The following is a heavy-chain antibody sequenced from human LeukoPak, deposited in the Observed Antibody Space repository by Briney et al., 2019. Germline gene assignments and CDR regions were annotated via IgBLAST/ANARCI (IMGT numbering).Heavy chain of an antibody. V-gene: IGHV3-11*06. J-gene: IGHJ4*02. Sequence: GGSLRLSCRASGFRFSDYYMSWIRQTPGKGLEWISYISGSTSSNYTAYSDSVKGRFTISRDNAKNSLYLQMRNLRPEDTAIYYCARLSGDYWGQGILVSVSS. CDR2: ISGSTSSN. CDR1: GFRFSDYY. D-gene: IGHD2/OR15-2a*01. CDR3: ARLSGDY.